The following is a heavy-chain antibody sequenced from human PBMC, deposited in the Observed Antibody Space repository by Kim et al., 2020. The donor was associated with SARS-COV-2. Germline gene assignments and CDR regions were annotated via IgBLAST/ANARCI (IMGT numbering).Heavy chain of an antibody. CDR2: ISPSGGTT. J-gene: IGHJ4*02. D-gene: IGHD4-17*01. CDR3: TRETMVTTFSFDY. CDR1: RFTFTNYA. V-gene: IGHV3-23*01. Sequence: GGSLRLSCAASRFTFTNYAMSWVRQAPGEGLEWVSAISPSGGTTYYADSVKGRFTISRDNSKNTLYLQMNSLRAEDTAVYFCTRETMVTTFSFDYWGQGTLVTVSS.